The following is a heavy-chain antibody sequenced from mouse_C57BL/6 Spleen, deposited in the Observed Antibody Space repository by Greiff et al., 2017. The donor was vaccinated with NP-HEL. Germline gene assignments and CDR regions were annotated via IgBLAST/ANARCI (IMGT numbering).Heavy chain of an antibody. CDR2: INPSNGGT. D-gene: IGHD1-1*01. J-gene: IGHJ3*01. CDR1: GYTFTSYW. V-gene: IGHV1-53*01. CDR3: ASKYDGSSYGAY. Sequence: VQLQQPGTELVKPGASGYTFTSYWMHWVKQRPGQGLEWIGNINPSNGGTNYNEKFKSKATLTVAKSSSTAYKQLSSLTSEDSAVYYGASKYDGSSYGAYWGQGTLVTVSA.